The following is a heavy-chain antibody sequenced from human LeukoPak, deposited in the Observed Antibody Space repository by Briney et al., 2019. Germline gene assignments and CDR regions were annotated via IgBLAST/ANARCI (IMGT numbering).Heavy chain of an antibody. CDR1: GGSISSYY. Sequence: SETLSLTCTVSGGSISSYYWSWIRQPPGKGLEWIGYIYYSGSTNYNPSLKSRVTISVDTSKNLFSLKLSSVTAADTAVYYCASPGGHCTNGVCFPKIDAFDIWGQGTMVTVFS. J-gene: IGHJ3*02. CDR2: IYYSGST. V-gene: IGHV4-59*01. D-gene: IGHD2-8*01. CDR3: ASPGGHCTNGVCFPKIDAFDI.